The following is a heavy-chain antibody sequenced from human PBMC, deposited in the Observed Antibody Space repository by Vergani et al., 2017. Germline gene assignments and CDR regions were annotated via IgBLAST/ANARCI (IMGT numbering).Heavy chain of an antibody. Sequence: VQLVESGGGIVKPGGSLRLSCAASGFPFSTYGMHWVRQAPGKGLAWVAFIQQDGVDQFYADSVRGRFTISRDMSKNTLYLEMNSLSAEDTALYHCVKDHPVFDEWGRGTLVAVS. CDR3: VKDHPVFDE. CDR1: GFPFSTYG. J-gene: IGHJ4*02. CDR2: IQQDGVDQ. V-gene: IGHV3-30*02.